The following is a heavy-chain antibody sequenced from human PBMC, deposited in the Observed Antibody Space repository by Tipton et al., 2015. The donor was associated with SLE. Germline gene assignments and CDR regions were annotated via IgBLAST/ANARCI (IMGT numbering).Heavy chain of an antibody. V-gene: IGHV4-34*01. D-gene: IGHD3-3*01. J-gene: IGHJ4*02. CDR1: GGSFSGYY. Sequence: LRLSCAVYGGSFSGYYWSWIRQPPGKGLEWIGEINHSGSTNYNPSLKSRVTISVDTSKNQFSLKLSSVTAADTAVYYCARGDLEWLLDYWGQGTLVTVSS. CDR3: ARGDLEWLLDY. CDR2: INHSGST.